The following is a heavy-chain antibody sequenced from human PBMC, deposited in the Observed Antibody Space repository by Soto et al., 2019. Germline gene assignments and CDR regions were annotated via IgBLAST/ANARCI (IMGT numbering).Heavy chain of an antibody. J-gene: IGHJ6*03. Sequence: GLSLQIPWKGSGCSFTSYWIGLVLKMPGKGLEWMGIIYPGDSDTRYSPSFQGQVTISADKSISTAYLQWSSLKASDTAMYYCAISGYSYGWGTSAMYYYMDVWGKRTTVTVSS. CDR1: GCSFTSYW. V-gene: IGHV5-51*01. D-gene: IGHD5-18*01. CDR3: AISGYSYGWGTSAMYYYMDV. CDR2: IYPGDSDT.